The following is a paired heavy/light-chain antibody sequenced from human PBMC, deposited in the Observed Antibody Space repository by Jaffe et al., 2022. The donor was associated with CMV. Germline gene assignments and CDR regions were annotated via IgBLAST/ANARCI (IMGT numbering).Light chain of an antibody. V-gene: IGKV1-5*03. CDR1: QSISSW. CDR3: QQYNSYSQWT. Sequence: DIQMTQSPSTLSASVGDRVTITCRASQSISSWLAWYQQKPGKAPKLLIYKASSLESGVPSRFSGSGSGTEFTLTISSLQPDDFATYYCQQYNSYSQWTFGQGTKVEIK. CDR2: KAS. J-gene: IGKJ1*01.
Heavy chain of an antibody. V-gene: IGHV1-2*04. D-gene: IGHD2-2*01. CDR3: ARGRDIVVVPADKIFDY. J-gene: IGHJ4*02. CDR2: INPNSGGT. Sequence: QVQLVQSGAEVKKPGASVKVSCKASGYTFTGYYMHWVRQAPGQGLEWMGWINPNSGGTNYAQKFQGWVTMTRDTSISTAYMELSRLRSDDTAVYYCARGRDIVVVPADKIFDYWGQGTLVTVSS. CDR1: GYTFTGYY.